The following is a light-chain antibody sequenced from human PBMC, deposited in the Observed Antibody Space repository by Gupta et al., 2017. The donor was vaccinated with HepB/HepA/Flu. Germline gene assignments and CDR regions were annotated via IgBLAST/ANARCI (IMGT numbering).Light chain of an antibody. J-gene: IGLJ3*02. CDR3: GTWDSSLSAPV. CDR1: SSNIGNNY. CDR2: YNN. Sequence: QSVLTQPPSVSAAPGQKVTISCSGSSSNIGNNYVSWYQQLQGTAPKLLIYYNNKRPSGIPDRLSGSKAGTSATLGITGLQTGDEADYYCGTWDSSLSAPVFGGGTKLTVL. V-gene: IGLV1-51*01.